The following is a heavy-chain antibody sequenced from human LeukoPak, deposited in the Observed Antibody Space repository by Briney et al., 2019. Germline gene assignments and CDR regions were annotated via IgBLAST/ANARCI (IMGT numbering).Heavy chain of an antibody. J-gene: IGHJ4*02. CDR1: GGSISSGGYS. Sequence: SETLSLTCAVSGGSISSGGYSWSWIRQPPGKGLEWIGYVYHSGSTYYNPSPKSRVTISVDRSKNQFSLRLSSVTAADTAVYYCARGGDGFLPSQYWGQGTLVTVSS. CDR3: ARGGDGFLPSQY. D-gene: IGHD5-24*01. V-gene: IGHV4-30-2*01. CDR2: VYHSGST.